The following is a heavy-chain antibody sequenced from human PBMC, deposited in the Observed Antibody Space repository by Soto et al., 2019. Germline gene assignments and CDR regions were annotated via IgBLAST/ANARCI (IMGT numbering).Heavy chain of an antibody. V-gene: IGHV3-9*01. CDR2: ISWNSGSI. D-gene: IGHD2-2*01. CDR3: AKTHQPYYYYGMDV. Sequence: PAGSLRLSCAASGFTFDDYAMHWVRQAPGKGLEWVSGISWNSGSIGYADSVKGRFTISRDNAKNSLYLQMNSLRAEDTALYYCAKTHQPYYYYGMDVWGQGTTVTVSS. CDR1: GFTFDDYA. J-gene: IGHJ6*02.